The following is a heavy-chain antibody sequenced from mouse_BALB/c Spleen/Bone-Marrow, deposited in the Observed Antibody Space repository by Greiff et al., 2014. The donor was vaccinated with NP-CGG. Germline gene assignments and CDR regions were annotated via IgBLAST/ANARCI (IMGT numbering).Heavy chain of an antibody. CDR2: IGSGGSYT. Sequence: EVKLEQSGGDLVRPGGSLKLSCAASGFTFSSYDMSWVRQTPDKRLEWVATIGSGGSYTYYPDSVKGRFTISRDNAKNTLYLQMSSLKSEDTTIYYCSRLSYDYGGAWFAYWGQRTLVTVSA. CDR3: SRLSYDYGGAWFAY. D-gene: IGHD2-4*01. J-gene: IGHJ3*01. CDR1: GFTFSSYD. V-gene: IGHV5-6*01.